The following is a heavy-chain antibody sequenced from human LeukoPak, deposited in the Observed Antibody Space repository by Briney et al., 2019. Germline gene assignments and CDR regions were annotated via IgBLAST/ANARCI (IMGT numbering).Heavy chain of an antibody. Sequence: GRSLRLSCAASGFIFDDYAIHWFRQTPGKGLEWVSGITWNSGSRGYADSVKGRFTISRDNAKNSLYLQMNSLSPEDTALYYCAKEAGRDDFWDYYDCWGQGTLVTVSS. CDR2: ITWNSGSR. D-gene: IGHD5-24*01. CDR1: GFIFDDYA. V-gene: IGHV3-9*01. J-gene: IGHJ4*02. CDR3: AKEAGRDDFWDYYDC.